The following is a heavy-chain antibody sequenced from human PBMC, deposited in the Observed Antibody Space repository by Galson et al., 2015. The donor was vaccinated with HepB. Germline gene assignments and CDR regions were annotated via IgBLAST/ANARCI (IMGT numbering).Heavy chain of an antibody. J-gene: IGHJ4*02. CDR2: IYWNDDK. D-gene: IGHD4-23*01. CDR1: GFSLSTSGVG. Sequence: PALVKPTQTLTLTCTFSGFSLSTSGVGVGWIRQPPGKALEWLALIYWNDDKRYSPSLKSRLTITKDTSKNQVVLTMTNMDPVDTATYYCAHRGGYGGKEYYFDYWGQGTLVTVSS. CDR3: AHRGGYGGKEYYFDY. V-gene: IGHV2-5*01.